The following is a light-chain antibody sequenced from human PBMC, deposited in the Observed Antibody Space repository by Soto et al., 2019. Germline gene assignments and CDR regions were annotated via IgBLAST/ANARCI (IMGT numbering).Light chain of an antibody. CDR1: SSDVGGYNY. Sequence: QSVLTQPASVSGSPGQSITISCTGTSSDVGGYNYVSWYQQHPGKAPKLMIYEVSNRPSGVSNRFSGSKSGNTASLTISGIQAEDEADYYCSSYTSSSTLRVFGGGTKLTVL. V-gene: IGLV2-14*01. J-gene: IGLJ3*02. CDR3: SSYTSSSTLRV. CDR2: EVS.